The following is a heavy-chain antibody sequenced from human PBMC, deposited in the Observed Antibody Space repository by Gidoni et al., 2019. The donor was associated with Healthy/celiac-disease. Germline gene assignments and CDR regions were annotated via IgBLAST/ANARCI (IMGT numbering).Heavy chain of an antibody. D-gene: IGHD3-9*01. CDR1: GYTFTSYG. Sequence: QVQLVQSGAEVKKPGASVKVSCKASGYTFTSYGLSWVRQAPGQGLEWMGWISAYNGNTNYAQKLQGRVTMTTDTSTSTAYMELRSLRSDDTAVYYCARDRYEILTEGYYYGMDVWGQGTTVTVSS. CDR3: ARDRYEILTEGYYYGMDV. CDR2: ISAYNGNT. V-gene: IGHV1-18*01. J-gene: IGHJ6*02.